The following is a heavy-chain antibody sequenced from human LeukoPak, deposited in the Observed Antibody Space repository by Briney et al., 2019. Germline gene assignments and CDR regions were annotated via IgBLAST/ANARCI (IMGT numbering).Heavy chain of an antibody. D-gene: IGHD3-16*02. Sequence: PSETLSLTCAVYGGSFSGYYWSWIRQPPGKGLEWIGEINHSGSTNYNPSLKSRATISVDTSKNQFSLKLSSVTAADTAVYYCARVAFYDYVWGSYRPFDYWGQGTLVTVSS. CDR3: ARVAFYDYVWGSYRPFDY. CDR1: GGSFSGYY. CDR2: INHSGST. V-gene: IGHV4-34*01. J-gene: IGHJ4*02.